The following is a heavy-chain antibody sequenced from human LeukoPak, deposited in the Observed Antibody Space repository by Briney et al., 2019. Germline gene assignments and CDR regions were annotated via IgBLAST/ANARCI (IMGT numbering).Heavy chain of an antibody. CDR2: INPKSDDT. D-gene: IGHD3-16*01. J-gene: IGHJ4*02. CDR1: GYTFTDYY. CDR3: ARVRYRLAETYIDY. V-gene: IGHV1-2*02. Sequence: ASVKVSCKASGYTFTDYYIHWVRRAPGQGLEWVGWINPKSDDTKYAQKFQGRVTMTRDTSISTAYMELSRLRSDDTAVYYCARVRYRLAETYIDYWGQGTLVTVSS.